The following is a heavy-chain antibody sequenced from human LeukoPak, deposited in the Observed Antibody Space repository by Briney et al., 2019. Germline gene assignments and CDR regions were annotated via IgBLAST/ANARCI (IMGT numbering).Heavy chain of an antibody. CDR3: AKGTTVVTRDAFDI. CDR2: ISGSGGST. Sequence: GGSLRLSCAASGFTVSSNYMSWVRQAPGKGLEWVSGISGSGGSTHYADSVKGRFTISRDNSKNTLYLQMNSLRAEDTAVYYCAKGTTVVTRDAFDIWGQGTMVTVSS. V-gene: IGHV3-23*01. D-gene: IGHD4-23*01. CDR1: GFTVSSNY. J-gene: IGHJ3*02.